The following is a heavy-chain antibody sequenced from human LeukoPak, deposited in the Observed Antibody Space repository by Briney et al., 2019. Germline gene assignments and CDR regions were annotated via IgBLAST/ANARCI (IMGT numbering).Heavy chain of an antibody. CDR3: TTDQLSTQYYFDY. Sequence: GGSLRLSCAASGFTFSNAWMSWVRQAPGKGLEWVGRIKSKTDDGTTDYAAPVKGRFTISRDDSKNTLYLQMNSLKTEDTAVYYCTTDQLSTQYYFDYWGQGTLVTVSS. V-gene: IGHV3-15*01. J-gene: IGHJ4*02. D-gene: IGHD2-2*01. CDR2: IKSKTDDGTT. CDR1: GFTFSNAW.